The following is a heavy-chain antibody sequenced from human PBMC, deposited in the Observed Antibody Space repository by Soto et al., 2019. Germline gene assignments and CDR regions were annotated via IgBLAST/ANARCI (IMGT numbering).Heavy chain of an antibody. CDR3: AGGWIMSIGPEF. D-gene: IGHD2-2*03. CDR2: ISSSSSSYI. J-gene: IGHJ4*02. Sequence: PGGSLRLSCAASGFTFSSYSMNWVRQAPGKGLEWVSSISSSSSSYIYYADSVKGRFTISRDNAKNSLYLQMNSLRAEDTAVYYCAGGWIMSIGPEFWGLGTLVTVSS. CDR1: GFTFSSYS. V-gene: IGHV3-21*01.